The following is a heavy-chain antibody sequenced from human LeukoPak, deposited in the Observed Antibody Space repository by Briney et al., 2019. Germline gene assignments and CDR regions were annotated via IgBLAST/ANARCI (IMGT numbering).Heavy chain of an antibody. CDR2: IKQDGSEK. V-gene: IGHV3-7*01. J-gene: IGHJ4*02. CDR3: ARVGVLRFLEWLLSFDY. CDR1: GFTFSSYW. D-gene: IGHD3-3*01. Sequence: GGSLRLSCAASGFTFSSYWMSWVRQAPGKGLEWVANIKQDGSEKYYVDSVKGRFTISRDNAKNSLYLQMNSLRAEDTAVYYCARVGVLRFLEWLLSFDYWGQGTLVTVSS.